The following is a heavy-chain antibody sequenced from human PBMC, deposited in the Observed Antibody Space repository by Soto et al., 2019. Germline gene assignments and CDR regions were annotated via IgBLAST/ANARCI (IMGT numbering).Heavy chain of an antibody. Sequence: SETLSLTCSVAGTSFTTYYGGWLRPPPGQALERHRYIFYSGHTKYNPSLMRRATTPVDTTKNHVALKLSSVSAADTAVYYCAREGGGYRFDYWGQGTLVTVAS. CDR1: GTSFTTYY. D-gene: IGHD3-16*02. CDR2: IFYSGHT. J-gene: IGHJ4*02. V-gene: IGHV4-59*01. CDR3: AREGGGYRFDY.